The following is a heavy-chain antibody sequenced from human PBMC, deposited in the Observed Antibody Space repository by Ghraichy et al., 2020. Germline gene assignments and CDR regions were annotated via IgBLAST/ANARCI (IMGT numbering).Heavy chain of an antibody. CDR3: AKEEGSGWGAPRPFDSRNWFDP. CDR1: GFTFSSYG. CDR2: ISYDGSNK. Sequence: GGSLRLSCAASGFTFSSYGMHWVRQAPGKGLEWVAVISYDGSNKYYADSVKGRFTISRDNSKNTLYLQMNSLRAEDTAVYYCAKEEGSGWGAPRPFDSRNWFDPWGQGTLVTVSS. D-gene: IGHD6-19*01. V-gene: IGHV3-30*18. J-gene: IGHJ5*02.